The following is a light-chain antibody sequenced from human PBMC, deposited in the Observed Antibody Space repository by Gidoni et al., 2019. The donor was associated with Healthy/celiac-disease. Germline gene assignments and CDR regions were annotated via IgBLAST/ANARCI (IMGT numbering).Light chain of an antibody. CDR2: DVS. J-gene: IGLJ1*01. CDR3: SSYTSSSTYV. V-gene: IGLV2-14*03. CDR1: SSDVGGYNY. Sequence: QSALIQPASVSVSPGQSITLSCTGTSSDVGGYNYVSWYQHNPGKAPKLMIYDVSNRPSGVSNRFSGSKSGNTASLTISGLQAEDEADYYCSSYTSSSTYVFGTGTKVTVL.